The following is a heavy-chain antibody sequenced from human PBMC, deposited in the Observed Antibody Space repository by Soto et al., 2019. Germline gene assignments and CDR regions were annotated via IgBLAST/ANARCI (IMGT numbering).Heavy chain of an antibody. J-gene: IGHJ4*02. CDR3: ARAAHYDFWSGYYPFDY. V-gene: IGHV4-59*01. CDR2: IYYSGST. D-gene: IGHD3-3*01. Sequence: SETLSLTCTVSGGSISSYYWSWIRQPPGKGLEWIGYIYYSGSTNYNPSLKSRVTISVDTSKNQFSLKLSSVTAADTAVYYCARAAHYDFWSGYYPFDYWGQGTLVTVS. CDR1: GGSISSYY.